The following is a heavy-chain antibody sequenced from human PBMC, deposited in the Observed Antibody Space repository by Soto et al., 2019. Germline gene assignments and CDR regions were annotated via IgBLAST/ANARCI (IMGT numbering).Heavy chain of an antibody. V-gene: IGHV4-30-4*01. J-gene: IGHJ5*02. CDR3: VRDGTKTLRDWFDP. CDR1: GASISSGDYF. D-gene: IGHD1-1*01. CDR2: IYDSGSS. Sequence: PSETLSLTCTVSGASISSGDYFWSWIRQSPGKGLQWIGYIYDSGSSYYNPSLKSRVMMSVDTSKKQFSLKLRSVTAADTAVYYCVRDGTKTLRDWFDPWGQGISVTVSS.